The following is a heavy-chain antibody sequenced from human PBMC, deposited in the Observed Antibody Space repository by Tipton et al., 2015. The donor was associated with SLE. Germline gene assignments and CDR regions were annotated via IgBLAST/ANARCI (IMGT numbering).Heavy chain of an antibody. CDR3: SAWFNQ. V-gene: IGHV3-21*06. J-gene: IGHJ5*02. CDR2: ITYTTYM. CDR1: GFTFRSYT. Sequence: SLRLSCAASGFTFRSYTMNWVRQAPGKGLEWVSSITYTTYMYYADSVKGRFTISRDNAKNTLYLQMHSLGVEDSAVYYCSAWFNQWGQGTMVTVSS.